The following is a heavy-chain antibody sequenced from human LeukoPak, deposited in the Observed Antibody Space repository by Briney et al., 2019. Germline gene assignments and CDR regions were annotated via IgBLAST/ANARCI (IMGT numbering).Heavy chain of an antibody. CDR3: AKDHGGRYSSSSAAFDY. V-gene: IGHV3-48*01. Sequence: GGSLRLSCAASGFTFSSYSMNWVRQAPGKGLEWVSYISSSSSTIYYADSVKGRFTISRDNSKNTLYLQMNSLRAEDTAVYYCAKDHGGRYSSSSAAFDYWGQGTLVTVSS. CDR1: GFTFSSYS. J-gene: IGHJ4*02. D-gene: IGHD6-6*01. CDR2: ISSSSSTI.